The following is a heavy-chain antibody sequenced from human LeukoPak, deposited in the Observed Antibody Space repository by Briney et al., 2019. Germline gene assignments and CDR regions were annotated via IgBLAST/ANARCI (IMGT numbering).Heavy chain of an antibody. CDR1: GFTFSSYW. D-gene: IGHD3-22*01. Sequence: PGGSLRLSCAASGFTFSSYWMSWVRQAPGKGLEWVANIKQDGSEKYYVDSVKGRFTISRDNAKNSLYLQMNSLRAEDTAVYYCARAFGHYDSSGYVDYWGQGTLVTVSS. V-gene: IGHV3-7*01. J-gene: IGHJ4*02. CDR3: ARAFGHYDSSGYVDY. CDR2: IKQDGSEK.